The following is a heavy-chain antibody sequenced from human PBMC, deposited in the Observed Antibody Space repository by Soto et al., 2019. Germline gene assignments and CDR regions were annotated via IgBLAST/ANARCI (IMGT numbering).Heavy chain of an antibody. J-gene: IGHJ4*02. CDR1: GFTLSSYG. Sequence: EVKMLESGGCLVQPGGSLRLACAASGFTLSSYGMSCFRQAPGKVLEWVSAISGSGGSTYYADSVKGRFTISRDKYKNTLYLQMNSLRAEDTAVYYCAKGAYYHGSGSDFPFDYWVQGTLVTVSS. V-gene: IGHV3-23*01. CDR3: AKGAYYHGSGSDFPFDY. D-gene: IGHD3-10*01. CDR2: ISGSGGST.